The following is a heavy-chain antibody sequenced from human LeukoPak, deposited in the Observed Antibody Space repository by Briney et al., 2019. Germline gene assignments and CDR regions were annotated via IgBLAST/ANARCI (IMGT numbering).Heavy chain of an antibody. CDR2: MNPNSGNT. CDR1: GYTFTSYG. D-gene: IGHD2-15*01. Sequence: VASVKVSCKASGYTFTSYGISWVRQAPGQGLEWMGWMNPNSGNTGYAQKFQGRVTMTRNTSINTAYMELSSLRSEDTAVYYCARDLPFIALAANHDAFDIWGQGTMITVSS. V-gene: IGHV1-8*02. CDR3: ARDLPFIALAANHDAFDI. J-gene: IGHJ3*02.